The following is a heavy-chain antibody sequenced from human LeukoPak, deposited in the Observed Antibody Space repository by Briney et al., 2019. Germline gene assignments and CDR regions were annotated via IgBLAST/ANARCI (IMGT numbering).Heavy chain of an antibody. Sequence: GGSLRLSCAASGFIFNTYVMHWVRQAPGKGLEWVAFIRYDGSNKYYADSVKGRFTISRGNSKNTLYLHVNTLRVEDTAVYYCATDGVGFDYWGQGTLVTVSS. D-gene: IGHD1-26*01. V-gene: IGHV3-30*02. CDR2: IRYDGSNK. J-gene: IGHJ4*02. CDR1: GFIFNTYV. CDR3: ATDGVGFDY.